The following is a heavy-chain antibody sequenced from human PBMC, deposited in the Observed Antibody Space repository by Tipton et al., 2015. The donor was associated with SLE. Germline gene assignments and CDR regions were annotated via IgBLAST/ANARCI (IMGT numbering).Heavy chain of an antibody. CDR3: ARDSYYYDSSGYSYYFDY. D-gene: IGHD3-22*01. J-gene: IGHJ4*02. CDR2: IYTSGST. Sequence: LRLSCTVSGGSISSYYWSWIRQPAGKGLEWIGRIYTSGSTNYNPSLKSRVTMSVDTSKNQFSLKLSSVTAADTAVYYCARDSYYYDSSGYSYYFDYWGQGTLVTVSS. V-gene: IGHV4-4*07. CDR1: GGSISSYY.